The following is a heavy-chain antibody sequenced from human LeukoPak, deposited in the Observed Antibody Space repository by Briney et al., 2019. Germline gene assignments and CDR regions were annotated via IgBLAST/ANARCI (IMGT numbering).Heavy chain of an antibody. J-gene: IGHJ5*02. CDR2: IYYSGST. V-gene: IGHV4-39*07. CDR1: GGSISSSSYY. Sequence: SETLSLTCTVSGGSISSSSYYWGWIRQPPGKGLEWIGSIYYSGSTYYNPSLKSRVTISVDTSKNQFSLKLSSVTAADTAVYYCARVTTFLNWFDPWGQGTLVTVSS. CDR3: ARVTTFLNWFDP. D-gene: IGHD3-10*02.